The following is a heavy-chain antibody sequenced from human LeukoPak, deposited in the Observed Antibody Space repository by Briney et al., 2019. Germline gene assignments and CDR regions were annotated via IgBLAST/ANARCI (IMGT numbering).Heavy chain of an antibody. CDR3: ARDPSYYNYFDY. Sequence: GGSLRLSCAASGFTFSSYAMSWVRQAPGKGLEWVSVIHSGGSTYYADSVKGRFTISRDNAKNSLYLQMNSLRAEDTAVYYCARDPSYYNYFDYWGQGTLVTVSS. D-gene: IGHD3-10*01. CDR2: IHSGGST. CDR1: GFTFSSYA. V-gene: IGHV3-66*01. J-gene: IGHJ4*02.